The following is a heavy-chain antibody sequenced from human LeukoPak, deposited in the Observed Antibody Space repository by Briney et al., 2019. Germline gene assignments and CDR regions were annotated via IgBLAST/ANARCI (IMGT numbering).Heavy chain of an antibody. CDR1: GYTFTGYY. J-gene: IGHJ6*03. CDR2: INPNSGGT. D-gene: IGHD6-6*01. CDR3: ARGGDRSSSSSYYYYYYMDV. Sequence: ASVKVSCKASGYTFTGYYMHWVRQAPGQGLEWMGWINPNSGGTNYAQKFQGRVTMTRDTSISTAYMELRWLRSDDTAVYYCARGGDRSSSSSYYYYYYMDVWGKGTTVTVSS. V-gene: IGHV1-2*02.